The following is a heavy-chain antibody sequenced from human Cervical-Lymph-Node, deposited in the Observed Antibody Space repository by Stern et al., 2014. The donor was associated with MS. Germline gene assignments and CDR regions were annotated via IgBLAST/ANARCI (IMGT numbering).Heavy chain of an antibody. CDR1: GFTFSSYW. CDR2: VSGSGGTT. D-gene: IGHD3-22*01. Sequence: EVQLGESGGGLVQPGGSLRLSCAASGFTFSSYWMHWVRQAPEEGLVWVARVSGSGGTTSFADSVKGRFTISRDNAQNTLILQMNSLRVEDTAIYYCARVNYDSFGYRLFDYWGQGTQVTVSS. J-gene: IGHJ4*02. V-gene: IGHV3-74*02. CDR3: ARVNYDSFGYRLFDY.